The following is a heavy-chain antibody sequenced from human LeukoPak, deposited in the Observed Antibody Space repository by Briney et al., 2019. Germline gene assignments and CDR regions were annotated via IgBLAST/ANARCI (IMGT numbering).Heavy chain of an antibody. CDR2: IYPGDSHT. CDR3: ARLFMVRGVASPLDY. Sequence: GESLKISCKGSGYSFTSYWIGWVRQMPGKGLEWMGIIYPGDSHTRYSPSFQGQVTISADKSISTAYLQWSSLRASDTAMYYCARLFMVRGVASPLDYWGQGTLVTVSS. CDR1: GYSFTSYW. D-gene: IGHD3-10*01. V-gene: IGHV5-51*01. J-gene: IGHJ4*02.